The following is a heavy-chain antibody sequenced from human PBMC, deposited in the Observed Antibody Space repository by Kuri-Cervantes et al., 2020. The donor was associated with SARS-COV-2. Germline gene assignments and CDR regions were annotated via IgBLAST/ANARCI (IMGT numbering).Heavy chain of an antibody. J-gene: IGHJ4*02. CDR1: GFILGSYG. Sequence: GGSLRLSCEASGFILGSYGMTWVRQAPGKGLQWVSSISAGGGRTDYADSVKGRFTISRDNSKNTLYLQMNSLRADDTAVYYCAKNRRTVAAPFDYWGQGTLVTVSS. V-gene: IGHV3-23*01. D-gene: IGHD4-23*01. CDR3: AKNRRTVAAPFDY. CDR2: ISAGGGRT.